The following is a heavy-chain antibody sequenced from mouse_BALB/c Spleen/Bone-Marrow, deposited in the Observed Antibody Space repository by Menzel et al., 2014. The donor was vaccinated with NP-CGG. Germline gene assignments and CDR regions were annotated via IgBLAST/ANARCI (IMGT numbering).Heavy chain of an antibody. CDR1: GFTFSSFG. CDR3: TRGGNWDDFDY. J-gene: IGHJ2*01. D-gene: IGHD4-1*01. CDR2: IRSGSSTI. V-gene: IGHV5-17*02. Sequence: EVQRVESGGGLVQPGGSRKLSCAASGFTFSSFGMHWVRQAPEKGLEWVAYIRSGSSTIFYADTVKGRFTVSRDNPKNTLFLQMTSLRSEDTAMYYCTRGGNWDDFDYWGQGTTLTVSS.